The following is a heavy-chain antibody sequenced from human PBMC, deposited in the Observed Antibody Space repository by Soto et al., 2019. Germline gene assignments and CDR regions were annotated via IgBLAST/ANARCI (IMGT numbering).Heavy chain of an antibody. D-gene: IGHD2-15*01. CDR3: ARQDCSGGSCYTLPSGLFDY. J-gene: IGHJ4*02. CDR2: IHNSGST. Sequence: QLQLQESGPGLVKPSETLSLTCTVSGDSISSSSYYWGWIRQPPGKGLEWIGTIHNSGSTYYKPSLKSRVTISVDTSKNQFSLKLNSVTAAATAVYYCARQDCSGGSCYTLPSGLFDYWGQGTLVTVSS. V-gene: IGHV4-39*01. CDR1: GDSISSSSYY.